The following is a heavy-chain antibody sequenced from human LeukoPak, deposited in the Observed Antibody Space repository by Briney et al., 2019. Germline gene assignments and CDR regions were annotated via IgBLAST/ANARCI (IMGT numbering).Heavy chain of an antibody. CDR1: GFTLSSYA. D-gene: IGHD3-10*01. CDR2: ISVSGNT. CDR3: AKDHFYYGSGSYYPNEYYYYYYMDV. Sequence: GGSLRLSCAASGFTLSSYAMSWVRQGPGKGPEWVSAISVSGNTYHADSVKGRFTISRDSSKNTLYLQMNSLRAEDTAVYYCAKDHFYYGSGSYYPNEYYYYYYMDVWGKGTTVTISS. V-gene: IGHV3-23*01. J-gene: IGHJ6*03.